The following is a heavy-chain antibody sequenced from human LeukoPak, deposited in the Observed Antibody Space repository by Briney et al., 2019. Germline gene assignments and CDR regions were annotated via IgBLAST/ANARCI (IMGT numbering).Heavy chain of an antibody. CDR2: IYYSGST. D-gene: IGHD3/OR15-3a*01. V-gene: IGHV4-39*07. CDR3: ARQTGSGLFILP. Sequence: SETLSLTCTVSGGSISSSSYYWGWIRQPPGKGLEWIGSIYYSGSTYYSASLKSRVTISLDTSKNQFSLKLTSVTAADTAVYYCARQTGSGLFILPGGQGTLVTVSS. CDR1: GGSISSSSYY. J-gene: IGHJ4*02.